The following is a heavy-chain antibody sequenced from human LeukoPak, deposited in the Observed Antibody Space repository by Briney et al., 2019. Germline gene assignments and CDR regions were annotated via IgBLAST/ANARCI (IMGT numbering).Heavy chain of an antibody. J-gene: IGHJ4*02. CDR2: ISNNGGYT. D-gene: IGHD2-15*01. CDR1: GLTFRNYA. V-gene: IGHV3-23*01. CDR3: AKQLGYCSDGSCYFPY. Sequence: GGSLRLSCAASGLTFRNYAMSWVRQAPGKGLEWVSAISNNGGYTYYADSVQGRFTISRDNSKSTLCLQMNSLRAEDTAVYYCAKQLGYCSDGSCYFPYWGQGTLVTVSS.